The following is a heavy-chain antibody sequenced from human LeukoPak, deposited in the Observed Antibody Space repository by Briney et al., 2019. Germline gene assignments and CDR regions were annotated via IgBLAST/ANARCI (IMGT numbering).Heavy chain of an antibody. Sequence: GGSLRLSCAASGFTFSNCGMHWVRQAPGKGLEWVSFIRYDGSNQYYADSVMGRFTVSRDNSKNTLYLQMNSLRVEDTAVYYCARYPSGRYCSGGICSYFDCWGQGTLVTVSS. CDR2: IRYDGSNQ. D-gene: IGHD2-15*01. CDR3: ARYPSGRYCSGGICSYFDC. CDR1: GFTFSNCG. V-gene: IGHV3-30*02. J-gene: IGHJ4*02.